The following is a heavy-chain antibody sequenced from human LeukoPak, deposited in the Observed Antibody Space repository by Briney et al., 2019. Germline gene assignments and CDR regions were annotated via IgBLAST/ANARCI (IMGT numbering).Heavy chain of an antibody. Sequence: SETLSLTCTVSGGSISSGDYYWSWIRQPPGKGLEWIGYIYYGGSTYYNPSLKSRVTISVDTSKNQFSLKLSSVTAADTAVYYCAREPTDLVVNWFDIWGQGTMVTVSS. D-gene: IGHD2-15*01. CDR2: IYYGGST. CDR1: GGSISSGDYY. V-gene: IGHV4-30-4*01. CDR3: AREPTDLVVNWFDI. J-gene: IGHJ3*02.